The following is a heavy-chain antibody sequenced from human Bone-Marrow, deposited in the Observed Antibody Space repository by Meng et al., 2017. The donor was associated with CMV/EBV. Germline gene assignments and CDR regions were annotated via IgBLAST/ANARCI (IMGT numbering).Heavy chain of an antibody. CDR2: IYSSGST. D-gene: IGHD2-2*02. V-gene: IGHV4-30-4*01. CDR3: ASALGYCSSTSCYTTLGTLIDY. Sequence: SYLSWFRQPPGKGLQLIGYIYSSGSTSSNPSLKSRVPISVDTSKTQFSLKLSSVTAADTAVYYCASALGYCSSTSCYTTLGTLIDYWGQGTLVTVSS. CDR1: SY. J-gene: IGHJ4*02.